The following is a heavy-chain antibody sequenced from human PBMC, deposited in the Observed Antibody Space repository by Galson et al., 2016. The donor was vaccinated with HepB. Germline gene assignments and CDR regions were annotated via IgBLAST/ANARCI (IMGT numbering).Heavy chain of an antibody. J-gene: IGHJ5*02. V-gene: IGHV1-8*01. CDR2: MNPNSGNT. CDR3: ARVTPNHDMESTVYNWFDP. CDR1: GYTFTSYD. Sequence: SVKVSCKASGYTFTSYDINWVRQATGQGLEWMGWMNPNSGNTGYAQRFQGRVTMTRDTSISTAYMELSSLTSEDTAVYFCARVTPNHDMESTVYNWFDPWGNGTLVTVSS. D-gene: IGHD5/OR15-5a*01.